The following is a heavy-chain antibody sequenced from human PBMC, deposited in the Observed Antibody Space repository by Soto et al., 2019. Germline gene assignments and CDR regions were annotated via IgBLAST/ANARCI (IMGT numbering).Heavy chain of an antibody. V-gene: IGHV3-30*18. Sequence: QVQLVESGGGVVQPGRSLRLSCAASGFTFSSYGMHWVRQAPGKGLEWVAVISYDGSNKYYADSVKGRFTISRDNSKNTLYLQMNSLRAEDTAVYYCAKVIFDVVPAARGLGHYYYMDVWGKGTTVTVSS. CDR3: AKVIFDVVPAARGLGHYYYMDV. J-gene: IGHJ6*03. D-gene: IGHD2-2*01. CDR2: ISYDGSNK. CDR1: GFTFSSYG.